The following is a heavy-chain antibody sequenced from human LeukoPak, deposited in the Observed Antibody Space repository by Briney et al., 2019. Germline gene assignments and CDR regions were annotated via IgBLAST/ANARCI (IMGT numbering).Heavy chain of an antibody. J-gene: IGHJ6*03. CDR1: GYSISSGYY. CDR2: IYHSGST. D-gene: IGHD6-19*01. Sequence: SETLSLNCAVSGYSISSGYYWGWIRQPPGKGLEWIGSIYHSGSTYYNPSLKSRVTISVDTSKNQFSLKLSSVTAADTAVYYCARRGSVYYYYMDVWGKGTTVTVSS. V-gene: IGHV4-38-2*01. CDR3: ARRGSVYYYYMDV.